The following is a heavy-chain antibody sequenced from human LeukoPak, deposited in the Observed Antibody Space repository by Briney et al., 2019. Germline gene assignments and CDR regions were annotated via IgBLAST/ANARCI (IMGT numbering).Heavy chain of an antibody. D-gene: IGHD6-19*01. Sequence: GGSLRLSCAASGFTFSSYWMSWVRQAPGKGLEWVANIKQDGSEKYYVDSVKGRFTISRDNAKNSLYLQMNSLRAEDTAVYYCARVSLYSSGWYGGAGYYYYMDVWGKGTTVTVSS. V-gene: IGHV3-7*01. CDR2: IKQDGSEK. J-gene: IGHJ6*03. CDR1: GFTFSSYW. CDR3: ARVSLYSSGWYGGAGYYYYMDV.